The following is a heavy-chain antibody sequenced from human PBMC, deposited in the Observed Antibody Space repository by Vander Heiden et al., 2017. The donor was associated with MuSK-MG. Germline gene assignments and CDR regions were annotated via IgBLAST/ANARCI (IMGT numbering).Heavy chain of an antibody. J-gene: IGHJ4*02. Sequence: EVQPVESGGDLVEPGGSLRLSCVASGFTFTNAWMSWVRQAPGKGLEWVGRIKSKTDGETTDYAAPVKDRFSISRDDSKNTLYLQMNSLKTEDTAIYYCNTDLRWEVSSVYWGQGTLVTVSS. V-gene: IGHV3-15*01. D-gene: IGHD1-26*01. CDR2: IKSKTDGETT. CDR1: GFTFTNAW. CDR3: NTDLRWEVSSVY.